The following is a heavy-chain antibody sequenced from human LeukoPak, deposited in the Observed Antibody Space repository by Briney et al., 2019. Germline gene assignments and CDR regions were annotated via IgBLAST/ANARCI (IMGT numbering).Heavy chain of an antibody. Sequence: GGSLRLSCAASGFTLSENYMTWVRQAPGKGLEWVSVIYGDGSAFYTDSVKGRFTISRDNSKNTLYLQMNSLRAEDTAVYYCAKDLNRPSDPTIFSGSQPLSFDYWGQGTLVTVSS. CDR3: AKDLNRPSDPTIFSGSQPLSFDY. CDR1: GFTLSENY. CDR2: IYGDGSA. D-gene: IGHD1-26*01. J-gene: IGHJ4*02. V-gene: IGHV3-53*05.